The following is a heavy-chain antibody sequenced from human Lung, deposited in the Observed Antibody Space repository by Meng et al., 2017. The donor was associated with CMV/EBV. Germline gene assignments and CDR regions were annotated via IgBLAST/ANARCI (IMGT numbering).Heavy chain of an antibody. J-gene: IGHJ4*02. CDR2: ISGSGGST. CDR1: GFTFSSYA. D-gene: IGHD3-3*01. Sequence: SCAASGFTFSSYAMSWVRQAPGKGLEWVSAISGSGGSTYYADSVKGRFTISRDNSKNTLYLQMNSLRAEDTAVYYCAKDRPMNYDFWSGLDYWGQGTLVTVSS. V-gene: IGHV3-23*01. CDR3: AKDRPMNYDFWSGLDY.